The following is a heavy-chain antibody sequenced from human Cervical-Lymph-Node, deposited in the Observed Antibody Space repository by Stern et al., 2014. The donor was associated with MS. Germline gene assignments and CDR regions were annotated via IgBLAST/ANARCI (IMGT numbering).Heavy chain of an antibody. Sequence: VQLVESGAEVKKPGASVKVSCKASGYTFTSYYMHWVRQAPGQGLEWMGIINPSGGSTSYAQKFQGRVTMTRDTSTSTVYMELSSLRSEDTAVYYCARSSNKRTNDYGDYPDYWGQGTLFTVSS. CDR3: ARSSNKRTNDYGDYPDY. CDR1: GYTFTSYY. J-gene: IGHJ4*02. CDR2: INPSGGST. D-gene: IGHD4-17*01. V-gene: IGHV1-46*01.